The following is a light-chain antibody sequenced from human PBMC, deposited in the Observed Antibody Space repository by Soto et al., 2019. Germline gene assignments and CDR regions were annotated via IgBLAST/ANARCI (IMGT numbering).Light chain of an antibody. CDR3: QQYYSKPLT. V-gene: IGKV4-1*01. CDR1: QSVLYSANNKNY. CDR2: WAS. J-gene: IGKJ4*01. Sequence: DIVMTQSPDSLAVSLGERATINCKSSQSVLYSANNKNYLGWYQQKVGQPPKLLIYWASTRESGVPDRFSGSGSGTDFTLTISNLQAEDAAVYYCQQYYSKPLTFGGGTKVEIK.